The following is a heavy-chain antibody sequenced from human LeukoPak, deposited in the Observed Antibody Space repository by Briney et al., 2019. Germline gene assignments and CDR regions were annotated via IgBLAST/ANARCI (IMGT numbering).Heavy chain of an antibody. CDR1: GFTVYTNS. Sequence: GGSLRLSCAVSGFTVYTNSMSWVRQVPGKGLGWVSVIYTGGTTHYADSVKGRFTISRDNSKNTLYLEMNSLRAEDAAVYFCARSPAFYDGAVVKYYFDYWGQGTLVTVSS. J-gene: IGHJ4*02. D-gene: IGHD6-19*01. V-gene: IGHV3-53*01. CDR3: ARSPAFYDGAVVKYYFDY. CDR2: IYTGGTT.